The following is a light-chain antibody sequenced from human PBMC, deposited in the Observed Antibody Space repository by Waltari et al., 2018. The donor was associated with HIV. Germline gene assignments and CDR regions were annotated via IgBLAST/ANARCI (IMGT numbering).Light chain of an antibody. V-gene: IGLV2-14*03. CDR3: SSYTSSSTLDVV. CDR1: SSDVGGYNY. CDR2: DVS. J-gene: IGLJ2*01. Sequence: QSALTQPASVSGSPGQSITISCTGTSSDVGGYNYVSWYQQHQGKAPKLMIYDVSNRPSGVSNLLSGSKSGNTASLTISGLQAEDEADYYCSSYTSSSTLDVVFGGGTKLTVL.